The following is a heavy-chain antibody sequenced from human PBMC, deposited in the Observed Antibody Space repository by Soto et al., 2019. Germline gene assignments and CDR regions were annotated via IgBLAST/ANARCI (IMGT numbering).Heavy chain of an antibody. CDR2: ISSSSSYI. D-gene: IGHD1-1*01. CDR3: ARTGTTGRYYYYYYYMDV. CDR1: GFTFSSYS. Sequence: PGGSLRLSCAASGFTFSSYSMNWVRQAPGKGLEWVSSISSSSSYIYYADSVKGRFTISRDNAKNSLYLQMNSLRAEDTAVYYCARTGTTGRYYYYYYYMDVWGKGTTVTVSS. V-gene: IGHV3-21*01. J-gene: IGHJ6*03.